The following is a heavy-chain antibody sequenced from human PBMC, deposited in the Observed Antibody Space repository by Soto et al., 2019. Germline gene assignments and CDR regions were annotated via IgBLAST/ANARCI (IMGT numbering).Heavy chain of an antibody. CDR2: INAGNGNT. V-gene: IGHV1-3*01. CDR3: ARGSGYYPPFDY. J-gene: IGHJ4*02. D-gene: IGHD3-22*01. Sequence: GASVKASCKASGYTFTSYAMHWVRQAPGQRLEWMGWINAGNGNTKYSQKFQGRVTITRDTSASTAYMELSSLRSEDTAVYYCARGSGYYPPFDYWGQGTLVTVSS. CDR1: GYTFTSYA.